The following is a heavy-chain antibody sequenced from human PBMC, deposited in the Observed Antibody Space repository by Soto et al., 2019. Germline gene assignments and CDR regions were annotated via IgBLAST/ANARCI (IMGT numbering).Heavy chain of an antibody. CDR1: GVSISSCDNY. V-gene: IGHV4-30-4*01. Sequence: TLSLTCSVSGVSISSCDNYWSWIRQPPGKGLECIGYILNSGRAHYTPSLRSRLAISVDTSRNQFSLKLSSVTAADTAVYYCARTSWFGELSFDYWGLGTLVTVSS. D-gene: IGHD3-10*01. CDR2: ILNSGRA. J-gene: IGHJ4*02. CDR3: ARTSWFGELSFDY.